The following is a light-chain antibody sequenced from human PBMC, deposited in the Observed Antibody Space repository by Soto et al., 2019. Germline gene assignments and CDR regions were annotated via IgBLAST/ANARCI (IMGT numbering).Light chain of an antibody. CDR3: SSYAGSNNLVV. CDR2: EVS. J-gene: IGLJ2*01. CDR1: SSDVGGYNY. V-gene: IGLV2-8*01. Sequence: QSVLTQPRSASGSPGQSVTISCTGTSSDVGGYNYVSWYQQHPGKAPKLMIYEVSKRPSGVPDRFSGSKSGNTASLTVSGLQAEDEADYYCSSYAGSNNLVVFGGGTKLTVL.